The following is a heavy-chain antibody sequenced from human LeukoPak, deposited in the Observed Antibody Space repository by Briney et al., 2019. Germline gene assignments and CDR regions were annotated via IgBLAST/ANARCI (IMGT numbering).Heavy chain of an antibody. V-gene: IGHV4-39*07. CDR1: GGSISSSSYY. CDR2: IYYSGST. D-gene: IGHD3-10*01. CDR3: ARSDSSTYYYGSGSYLVY. Sequence: SETLSLTCTVSGGSISSSSYYWGWIRQPPGKGLEWIGSIYYSGSTYYNPSLKSRVTISVDTSKNQFSLKLSSVTAADTAVYYCARSDSSTYYYGSGSYLVYWGQGTLVTVSS. J-gene: IGHJ4*02.